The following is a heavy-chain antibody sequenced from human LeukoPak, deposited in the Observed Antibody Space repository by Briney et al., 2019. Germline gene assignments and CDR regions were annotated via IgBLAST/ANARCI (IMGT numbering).Heavy chain of an antibody. V-gene: IGHV4-39*07. Sequence: SETLSLTCTVSDGSIRSSTDYWGWIRQSPGKGLEWIGSLYFRGITYYNPSLKSRVTISVDTSKNQFSLKLSSVTAADTAVYYCARDLGVPYRTAFDFWGQGTLVTVSS. J-gene: IGHJ4*02. CDR2: LYFRGIT. CDR1: DGSIRSSTDY. D-gene: IGHD1-26*01. CDR3: ARDLGVPYRTAFDF.